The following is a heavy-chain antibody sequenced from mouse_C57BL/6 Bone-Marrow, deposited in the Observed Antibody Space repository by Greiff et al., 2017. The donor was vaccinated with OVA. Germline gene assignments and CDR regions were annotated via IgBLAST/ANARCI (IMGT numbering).Heavy chain of an antibody. CDR2: IDPSDSET. CDR1: GYTFTSYW. Sequence: VQLQQPGAELVRPGSSVKLSCKASGYTFTSYWMHWVKQRPIQGLEWIGNIDPSDSETHYNQKFKDKATLTVDKSSSTAYMQLSSLTTEDSAVYYGAREGPYDGTPRDFDYWGQGTTLTVSS. CDR3: AREGPYDGTPRDFDY. D-gene: IGHD2-3*01. J-gene: IGHJ2*01. V-gene: IGHV1-52*01.